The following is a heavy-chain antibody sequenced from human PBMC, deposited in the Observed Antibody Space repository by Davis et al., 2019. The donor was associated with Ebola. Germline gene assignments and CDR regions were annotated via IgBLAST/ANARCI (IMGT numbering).Heavy chain of an antibody. CDR3: ARDAEDGSGNWFFDF. CDR1: GFAFTRHS. Sequence: GESLKISCAASGFAFTRHSMNWVRQAPGKGLEWIAFIRSGGVDRYYADSVRGRFTVSRDNAKYSLFLQLNSLRDEDTAQYYCARDAEDGSGNWFFDFRGRGALVTVSS. V-gene: IGHV3-48*02. D-gene: IGHD5-24*01. CDR2: IRSGGVDR. J-gene: IGHJ2*01.